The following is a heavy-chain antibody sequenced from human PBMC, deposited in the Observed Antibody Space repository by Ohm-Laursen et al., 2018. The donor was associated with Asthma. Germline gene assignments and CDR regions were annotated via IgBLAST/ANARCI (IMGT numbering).Heavy chain of an antibody. V-gene: IGHV3-7*01. CDR1: KFTFSNHW. J-gene: IGHJ4*02. Sequence: SLRLSCTASKFTFSNHWMNWVRQAPGKGLEWVANINPDGRETRHVDSVKGRFTISRDNAKNSLYLQMNSLRAEDTAVYYCARDNQIQPHDYWGQGTLVTVSS. D-gene: IGHD5-18*01. CDR3: ARDNQIQPHDY. CDR2: INPDGRET.